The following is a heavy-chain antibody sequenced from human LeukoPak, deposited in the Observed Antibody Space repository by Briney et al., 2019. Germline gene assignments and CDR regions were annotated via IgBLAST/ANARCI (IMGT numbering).Heavy chain of an antibody. CDR1: GYTFTKYD. V-gene: IGHV1-8*01. D-gene: IGHD6-19*01. Sequence: GASVNVSCKASGYTFTKYDVIWVRQATGQGLEWMGWMNPNSGNTGYAQKFQGRVTMTRDTSISTAYMELSSLRSEDTAVYYCASCRTQWLVKEKRYSYYGMDVWGQGTTVTVSS. CDR2: MNPNSGNT. CDR3: ASCRTQWLVKEKRYSYYGMDV. J-gene: IGHJ6*02.